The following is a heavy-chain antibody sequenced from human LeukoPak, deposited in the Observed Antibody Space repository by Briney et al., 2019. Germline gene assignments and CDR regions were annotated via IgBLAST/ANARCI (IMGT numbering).Heavy chain of an antibody. Sequence: SGGSLRLSCAASGFTFSSYAMHWVRQAPGKGLEWVAVISYDGSNKYYADSVKGRFTISRDNSKNTLYLQMNSLRAEDTAVYYCARVQALGFLEWLHREGYYMDVWGKGTTVTVSS. V-gene: IGHV3-30*01. CDR3: ARVQALGFLEWLHREGYYMDV. CDR2: ISYDGSNK. D-gene: IGHD3-3*01. CDR1: GFTFSSYA. J-gene: IGHJ6*03.